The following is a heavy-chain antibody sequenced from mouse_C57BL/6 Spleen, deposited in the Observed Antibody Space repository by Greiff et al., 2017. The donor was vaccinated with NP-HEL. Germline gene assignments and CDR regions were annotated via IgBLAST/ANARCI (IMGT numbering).Heavy chain of an antibody. Sequence: QVQLQQPGAELVRPGTSVKLSCKASGYTFTSYWMHWVKQRPGQGLEWIGVIDPSDSYTNYNQKFKGKATLTVDTSSSTAYMQLSSLTSEDSAVYYCARSYDYDGGYYFDYWGQGTTLTVSS. J-gene: IGHJ2*01. D-gene: IGHD2-4*01. CDR1: GYTFTSYW. CDR2: IDPSDSYT. CDR3: ARSYDYDGGYYFDY. V-gene: IGHV1-59*01.